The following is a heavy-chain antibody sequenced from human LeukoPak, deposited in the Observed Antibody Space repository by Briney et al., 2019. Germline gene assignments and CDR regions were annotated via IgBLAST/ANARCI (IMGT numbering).Heavy chain of an antibody. CDR2: INNDGSGT. CDR3: VRGLLGPDY. Sequence: PGGSLRLSCAASGFTFSSYWMHWVRQAPGKGLMWVSRINNDGSGTVYADSVEGRFTIFRDIAKNTVYLQMNSLRADDTAVYYCVRGLLGPDYWGQGTQVTVSS. V-gene: IGHV3-74*01. D-gene: IGHD7-27*01. CDR1: GFTFSSYW. J-gene: IGHJ4*02.